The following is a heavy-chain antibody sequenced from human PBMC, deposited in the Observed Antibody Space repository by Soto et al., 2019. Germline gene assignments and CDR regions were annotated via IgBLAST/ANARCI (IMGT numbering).Heavy chain of an antibody. Sequence: ASVKVSCKASGYTFTGYYMHWVRQAPGQGLEWMGWINPNSGGTNYAQKFQGWVTMTRDTSISTAYMELSRLRSDDTAVYYCARCHLYYDFWSGTPAYYYMDVWGKGTTVTVSS. J-gene: IGHJ6*03. V-gene: IGHV1-2*04. D-gene: IGHD3-3*01. CDR1: GYTFTGYY. CDR3: ARCHLYYDFWSGTPAYYYMDV. CDR2: INPNSGGT.